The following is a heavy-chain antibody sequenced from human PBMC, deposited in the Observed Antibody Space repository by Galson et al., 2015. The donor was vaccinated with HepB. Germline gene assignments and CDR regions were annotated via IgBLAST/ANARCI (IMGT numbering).Heavy chain of an antibody. Sequence: SLRLSCAASGFTFSSYGMHWVRQAPGKGLEWVAVIWYDGSNKYYADSVKGRFTISRDNSKNTLYLQMNSLRAEDTAVYYCARAASSGSLGNWFDPWGQGTLVTVSS. CDR2: IWYDGSNK. J-gene: IGHJ5*02. D-gene: IGHD3-10*01. V-gene: IGHV3-33*08. CDR1: GFTFSSYG. CDR3: ARAASSGSLGNWFDP.